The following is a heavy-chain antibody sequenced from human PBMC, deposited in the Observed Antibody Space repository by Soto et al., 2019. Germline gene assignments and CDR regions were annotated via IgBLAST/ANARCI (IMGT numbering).Heavy chain of an antibody. J-gene: IGHJ3*02. V-gene: IGHV3-30*02. CDR3: AKGRELVDGDYAFDI. CDR2: IWYDGSNK. Sequence: PGGSLRLSCAASGFTFNSYGMHWVRQAPGKGLEWVVFIWYDGSNKYYADSVKGRFTISRDNSKNTLFLQMNSLRVEDTAMYYCAKGRELVDGDYAFDIWGQGTMGTVSS. D-gene: IGHD2-21*01. CDR1: GFTFNSYG.